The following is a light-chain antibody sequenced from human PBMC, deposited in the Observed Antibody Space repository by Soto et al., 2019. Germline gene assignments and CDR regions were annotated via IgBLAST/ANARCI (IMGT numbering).Light chain of an antibody. J-gene: IGKJ4*01. V-gene: IGKV1-39*01. CDR1: QDISNY. CDR3: QESYSTPAVS. Sequence: DIQMTQSPSTLSASVGDRVTVTCRASQDISNYLNWYQQKPGKAPKLLIYDASNLETGVPSRFSGSGSGTEFTLTISTLQAEDFATYFCQESYSTPAVSFGGGTKVDIK. CDR2: DAS.